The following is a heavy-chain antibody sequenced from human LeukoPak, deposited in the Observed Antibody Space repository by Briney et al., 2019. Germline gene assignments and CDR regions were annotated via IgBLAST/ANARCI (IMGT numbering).Heavy chain of an antibody. Sequence: PSETLSLTCAVHGGSFSGYYWSWIRQPPGKGLKWIGEINHSGSTNYNPSLKSRVTISVDTSKNQFSLKLSSVTAADTAVYYCARGGRLLWFGELSPFDYWGQGTLVTVSS. D-gene: IGHD3-10*01. CDR1: GGSFSGYY. CDR3: ARGGRLLWFGELSPFDY. V-gene: IGHV4-34*01. CDR2: INHSGST. J-gene: IGHJ4*02.